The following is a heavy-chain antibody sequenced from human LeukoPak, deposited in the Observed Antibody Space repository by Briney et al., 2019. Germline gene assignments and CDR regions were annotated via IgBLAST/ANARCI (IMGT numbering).Heavy chain of an antibody. CDR1: GFTFSSYS. CDR3: AKGRAGMVRGVCDY. V-gene: IGHV3-21*01. J-gene: IGHJ4*02. D-gene: IGHD3-10*01. Sequence: GGSLRLSCAASGFTFSSYSMNWVRQAPGKGLEWVSFISSSSSYINYADSVKGRFTISRDNAKNSLYLQMNSLRAEDTAVYYCAKGRAGMVRGVCDYWGQGTLVTVSS. CDR2: ISSSSSYI.